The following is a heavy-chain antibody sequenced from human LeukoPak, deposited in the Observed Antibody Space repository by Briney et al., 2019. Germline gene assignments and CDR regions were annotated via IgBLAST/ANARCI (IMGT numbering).Heavy chain of an antibody. CDR1: GFTFRRYD. V-gene: IGHV3-13*04. J-gene: IGHJ5*01. CDR2: IGTGGNT. D-gene: IGHD3-16*01. Sequence: GGSLRLSCAASGFTFRRYDMHWARQATGKGLEWISSIGTGGNTYYIGSVKGRFTISRENAKSSLYLQMNSLRAGDMAVYYCVRGGEIGFDSWGQGTLVTVSS. CDR3: VRGGEIGFDS.